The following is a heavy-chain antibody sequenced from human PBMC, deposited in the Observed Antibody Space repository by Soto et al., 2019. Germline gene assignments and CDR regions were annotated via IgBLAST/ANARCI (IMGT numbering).Heavy chain of an antibody. CDR1: GFTFSSYW. J-gene: IGHJ4*02. D-gene: IGHD3-3*01. V-gene: IGHV3-74*01. CDR3: ARVADFWSQELYYFDY. Sequence: GGSLRLSCAASGFTFSSYWMHWVRQAPGKGLVWVSRINSDGSSTSYADSVKGRFTISRDNAKNTLYLQMNSLRAEDTAVYYCARVADFWSQELYYFDYWGQGTLVTVSS. CDR2: INSDGSST.